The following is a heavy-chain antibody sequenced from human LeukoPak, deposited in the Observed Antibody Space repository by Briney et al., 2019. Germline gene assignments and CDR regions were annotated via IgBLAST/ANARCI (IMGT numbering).Heavy chain of an antibody. CDR3: ARDSSSFSDAFDI. CDR2: IYYSGST. D-gene: IGHD6-13*01. CDR1: GGSISSYY. J-gene: IGHJ3*02. V-gene: IGHV4-59*01. Sequence: PSETLSLTCTVSGGSISSYYWSRIRQPPGKGLEWIGYIYYSGSTNYNPSLKSRVTISVDTSKNQFSLKLSSVTAADTAVYYCARDSSSFSDAFDIWGQGTMVTVSS.